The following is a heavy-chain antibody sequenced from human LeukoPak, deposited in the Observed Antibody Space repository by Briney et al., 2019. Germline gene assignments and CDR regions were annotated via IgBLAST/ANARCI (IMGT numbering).Heavy chain of an antibody. J-gene: IGHJ5*02. Sequence: ASVKVSCKVSGYTLTELSMHWVRQAPGKGLEWMGGFDPEDGETIYAQKFQGRVTMTEDASTDTAYMELSSLRSEDTAVYYCATPRGRYCSSTSCPINWFDPWGRGTLVTVSS. V-gene: IGHV1-24*01. CDR1: GYTLTELS. CDR3: ATPRGRYCSSTSCPINWFDP. CDR2: FDPEDGET. D-gene: IGHD2-2*01.